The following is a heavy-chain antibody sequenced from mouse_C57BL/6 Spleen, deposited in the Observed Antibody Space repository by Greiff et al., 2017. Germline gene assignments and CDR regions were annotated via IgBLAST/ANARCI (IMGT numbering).Heavy chain of an antibody. CDR2: IYPGDGDT. CDR1: GYAFSSSW. J-gene: IGHJ2*01. Sequence: VQLQQSGPELVKPGASVKISCKASGYAFSSSWMNWVKQRPGKGLEWIGRIYPGDGDTNYNGKFKGKATLTADKSSSTAYMQLSSLASEDSAVYFCATNWEEDYWGQGTTLTVSS. CDR3: ATNWEEDY. V-gene: IGHV1-82*01. D-gene: IGHD4-1*01.